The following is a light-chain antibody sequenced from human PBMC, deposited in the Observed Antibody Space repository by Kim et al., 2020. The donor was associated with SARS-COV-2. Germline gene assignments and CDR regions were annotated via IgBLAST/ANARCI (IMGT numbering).Light chain of an antibody. CDR1: SGGIASNF. Sequence: GKTVTISRTRTSGGIASNFVQWFQQRPGSVPKNVIYEDDQRPSGVPDRFSGSIDSSSNSASLTISGLKIEDEADYYCQSYDTTSVVFGGGTQLTVL. CDR2: EDD. V-gene: IGLV6-57*03. J-gene: IGLJ2*01. CDR3: QSYDTTSVV.